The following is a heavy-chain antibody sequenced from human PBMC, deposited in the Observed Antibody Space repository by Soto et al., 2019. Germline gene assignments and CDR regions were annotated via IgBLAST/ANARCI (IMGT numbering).Heavy chain of an antibody. CDR1: GASGRFGDYY. V-gene: IGHV4-30-4*01. D-gene: IGHD4-17*01. CDR3: VGTGTTDDY. CDR2: IYNSGGS. J-gene: IGHJ4*02. Sequence: SETLSLTCSVSGASGRFGDYYWSCIRQAPGKGLEWIGYIYNSGGSYYNPSLKGRLTISIDTSKNQFSLKLNSVTAADTAIYYCVGTGTTDDYWGRG.